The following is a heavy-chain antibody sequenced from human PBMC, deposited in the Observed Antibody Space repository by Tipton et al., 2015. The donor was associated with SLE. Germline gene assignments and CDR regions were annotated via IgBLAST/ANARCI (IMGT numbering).Heavy chain of an antibody. CDR1: GYSINNDYY. CDR3: ARHVSSSSWSSGSFDP. D-gene: IGHD6-13*01. V-gene: IGHV4-38-2*02. Sequence: GLVKPSETLSLTCSVSGYSINNDYYWGWVRQPPGKGLEWIGNIHHSGTTYYNASLQNRVTISLDTSKNQFSLKLSSVTAADTAVYYCARHVSSSSWSSGSFDPWGQGTLVTVSS. J-gene: IGHJ5*02. CDR2: IHHSGTT.